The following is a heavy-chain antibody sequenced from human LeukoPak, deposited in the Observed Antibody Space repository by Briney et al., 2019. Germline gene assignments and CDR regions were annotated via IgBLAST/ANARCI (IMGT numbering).Heavy chain of an antibody. J-gene: IGHJ4*02. CDR2: IYYSGST. D-gene: IGHD3-10*01. Sequence: RSSETLSLTCTVSGGSISSSSYYWGWIRQPPGKGLEWIGSIYYSGSTYYNPSLKSRVTISVDTSKNQFSLKLSSVTAADTAVYYCAREGDRSYYFDYWGQGTLVTVSS. CDR3: AREGDRSYYFDY. CDR1: GGSISSSSYY. V-gene: IGHV4-39*02.